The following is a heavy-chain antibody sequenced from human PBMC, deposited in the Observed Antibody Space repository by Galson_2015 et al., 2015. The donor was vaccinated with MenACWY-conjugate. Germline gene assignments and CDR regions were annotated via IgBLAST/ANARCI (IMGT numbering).Heavy chain of an antibody. V-gene: IGHV3-48*03. CDR1: GFTFTGYE. Sequence: SLRLSCAVSGFTFTGYEFNWVRQAPGKGLEWLSYISKSGSPIYYADSVKGRFTISRDNTKKSLFLQMNSLTAGDTAVYYCARVATRKPQNLHYNDRRGKGTTVTVSS. CDR3: ARVATRKPQNLHYNDR. D-gene: IGHD3-22*01. CDR2: ISKSGSPI. J-gene: IGHJ6*04.